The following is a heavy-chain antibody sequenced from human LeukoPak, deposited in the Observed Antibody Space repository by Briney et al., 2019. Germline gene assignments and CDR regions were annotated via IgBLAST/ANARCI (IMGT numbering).Heavy chain of an antibody. CDR3: AKGFYYYGSGSYRYFEQ. CDR1: GFTVSSNY. J-gene: IGHJ4*02. CDR2: IYSGGST. D-gene: IGHD3-10*01. Sequence: QSGGSLRLSCAASGFTVSSNYMSWVRQAPGKGLEWVSVIYSGGSTYYADSVKGRFTISRDNSKNTLYLQMNSLRAEDTAVYYCAKGFYYYGSGSYRYFEQWGQGTLVTVSS. V-gene: IGHV3-53*01.